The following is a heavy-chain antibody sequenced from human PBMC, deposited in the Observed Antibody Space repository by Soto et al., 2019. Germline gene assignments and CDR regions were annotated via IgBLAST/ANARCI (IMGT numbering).Heavy chain of an antibody. V-gene: IGHV1-69*10. Sequence: SVKVACTASGGTFSSYAISWVRQAPGQGLEWMGGIIPILGTANYAQKFQGRVTITADKSTSTAYMELSSLRSEDTAVYYCARRWLQPDHWGQGTLVIVS. CDR2: IIPILGTA. CDR1: GGTFSSYA. J-gene: IGHJ4*02. D-gene: IGHD5-12*01. CDR3: ARRWLQPDH.